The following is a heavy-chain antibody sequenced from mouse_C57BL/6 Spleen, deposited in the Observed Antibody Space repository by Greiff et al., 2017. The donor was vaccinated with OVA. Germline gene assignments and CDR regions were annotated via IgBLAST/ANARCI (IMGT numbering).Heavy chain of an antibody. J-gene: IGHJ4*01. D-gene: IGHD1-1*01. CDR3: ARPLTTVVGAMDY. CDR1: GYTFTSYW. CDR2: IYPGSGST. Sequence: QVQLQQPGAELVKPGASVKMSCKASGYTFTSYWITCVKQRPGQGLEWIGDIYPGSGSTNYNEKFKSKATLTVDTSSSTAYMQLSSLTSEDSAVYYCARPLTTVVGAMDYWGQGTSVTVSS. V-gene: IGHV1-55*01.